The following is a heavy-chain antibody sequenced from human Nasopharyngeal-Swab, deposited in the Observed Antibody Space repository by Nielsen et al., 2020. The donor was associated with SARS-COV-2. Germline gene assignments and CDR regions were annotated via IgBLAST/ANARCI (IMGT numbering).Heavy chain of an antibody. Sequence: GESLKISCAASGFTFSSHGMHWVRQAPGKGLEWVAVIWYDGSNKYYTNSVKGRFTISRDNSKNTLYLQMNSLRAEDTAVYYCARDPVYSVRRNEGTGGYFDYWGQGTLVTVSS. V-gene: IGHV3-33*08. CDR1: GFTFSSHG. J-gene: IGHJ4*02. CDR3: ARDPVYSVRRNEGTGGYFDY. CDR2: IWYDGSNK. D-gene: IGHD1-1*01.